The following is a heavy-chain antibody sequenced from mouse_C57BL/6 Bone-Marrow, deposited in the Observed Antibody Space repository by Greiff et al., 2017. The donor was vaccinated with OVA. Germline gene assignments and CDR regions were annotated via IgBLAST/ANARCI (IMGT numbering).Heavy chain of an antibody. V-gene: IGHV1-81*01. CDR2: IYPRSGNS. Sequence: LVESGAELARPGASVKLSCKASGYTFTSYGISWVKQRTGQGLEWIGEIYPRSGNSFYNEKFKGKVILTVDKPLSTAYMELRCLTSEGSAVYFWARCGYVLFAYWGQGTLLTGSA. D-gene: IGHD2-2*01. J-gene: IGHJ3*01. CDR1: GYTFTSYG. CDR3: ARCGYVLFAY.